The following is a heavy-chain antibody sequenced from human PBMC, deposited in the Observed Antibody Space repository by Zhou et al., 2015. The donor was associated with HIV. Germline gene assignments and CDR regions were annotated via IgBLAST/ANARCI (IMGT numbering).Heavy chain of an antibody. CDR2: ISSSSSYI. D-gene: IGHD2-2*01. CDR3: ARPEGRYCSSSSCARHGMDV. CDR1: GFTFSDHY. V-gene: IGHV3-21*01. J-gene: IGHJ6*02. Sequence: EVQLVESGGGLVQPGGSLRLSCAASGFTFSDHYMDWVRQAPGKGLEWVSSISSSSSYIYYADSVKGRFTISRDNAKNSLYLQMNSLRAEDTAVYYCARPEGRYCSSSSCARHGMDVWGQGTTVTVSS.